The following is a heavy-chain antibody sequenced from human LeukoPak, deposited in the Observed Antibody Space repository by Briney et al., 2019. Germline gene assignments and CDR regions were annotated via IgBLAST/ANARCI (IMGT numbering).Heavy chain of an antibody. V-gene: IGHV3-23*01. D-gene: IGHD3-16*02. J-gene: IGHJ4*02. CDR3: AKGNYDYVWGSYRESHFDY. Sequence: GGSVRLSCAAWGFTLSSYAMSCVRQARGKGLEGVSAISGSCCSKYYADSVKGRFTISRDNSKNTLYLQMNSLRAEDTAVYYCAKGNYDYVWGSYRESHFDYWGQGTLVTVSS. CDR1: GFTLSSYA. CDR2: ISGSCCSK.